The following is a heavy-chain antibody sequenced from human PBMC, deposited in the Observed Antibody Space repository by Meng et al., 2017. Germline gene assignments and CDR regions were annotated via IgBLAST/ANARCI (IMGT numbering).Heavy chain of an antibody. J-gene: IGHJ4*02. V-gene: IGHV6-1*01. D-gene: IGHD1-26*01. CDR3: ARGSYSFDS. CDR2: AYYRSKWYH. CDR1: GDRVSSNSAA. Sequence: QLHLQQSAARLVNALHTPSLICAISGDRVSSNSAAWNWIRQSPSRGLEWLGRAYYRSKWYHDYAESVKSRISIDPDTSKNQFSLQLRSVTPEDSAVYYCARGSYSFDSWGQRTLVTVSS.